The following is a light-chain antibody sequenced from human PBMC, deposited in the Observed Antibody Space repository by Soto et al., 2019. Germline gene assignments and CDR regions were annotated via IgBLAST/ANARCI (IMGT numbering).Light chain of an antibody. CDR1: QSVSSN. CDR3: QHYNNWPRT. J-gene: IGKJ1*01. CDR2: GAS. V-gene: IGKV3-15*01. Sequence: EIVMTQSPATLSVSPGERATLSCRASQSVSSNLAWYQQKPGQAPRLLIYGASTRATGIPARYSGSGSGTEFTLNIRSLQSEDFAVYYCQHYNNWPRTFGQGTKVEIK.